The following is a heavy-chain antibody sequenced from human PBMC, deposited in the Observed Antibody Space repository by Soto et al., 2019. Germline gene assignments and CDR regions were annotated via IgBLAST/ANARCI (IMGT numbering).Heavy chain of an antibody. V-gene: IGHV4-59*01. J-gene: IGHJ5*02. D-gene: IGHD3-10*01. Sequence: SETLSLTCTVSGGSISSYFWSWIRQSPGKGLEWIGYIYYNVNTNYNPSLASRVTISVDTSKNHFSLKLNSVTVADTAVYYCARGGASSRWLDPWGQGTLVTGSS. CDR3: ARGGASSRWLDP. CDR2: IYYNVNT. CDR1: GGSISSYF.